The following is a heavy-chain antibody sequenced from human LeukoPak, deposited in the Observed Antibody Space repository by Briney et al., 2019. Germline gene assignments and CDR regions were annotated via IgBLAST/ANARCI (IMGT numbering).Heavy chain of an antibody. CDR3: AKTIYDTVTGYYKVGFDS. V-gene: IGHV3-23*01. Sequence: GGSLRLSCAASGFTFSRSAMHWVRQAPGKGLEWVSGISAMGVSTYYADSAKGRFTISRDNSKNTLYLQFNSLRVEDTAVYYCAKTIYDTVTGYYKVGFDSWGQGTLVTVSS. CDR1: GFTFSRSA. CDR2: ISAMGVST. D-gene: IGHD3-9*01. J-gene: IGHJ4*02.